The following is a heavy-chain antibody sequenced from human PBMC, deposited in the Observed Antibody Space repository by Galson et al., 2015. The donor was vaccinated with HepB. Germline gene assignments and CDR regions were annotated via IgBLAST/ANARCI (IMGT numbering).Heavy chain of an antibody. V-gene: IGHV3-53*01. CDR2: IYSGGST. Sequence: SLRLSCAASGFTVSSNYMTWVRQAPGKGLDWVSVIYSGGSTDYADSVRGRFTIYRDNSKNTLYLQMNSVRADDTAVYYCARGYSRSWYSGLGYWGQGTLVTVSA. J-gene: IGHJ4*02. CDR3: ARGYSRSWYSGLGY. D-gene: IGHD6-13*01. CDR1: GFTVSSNY.